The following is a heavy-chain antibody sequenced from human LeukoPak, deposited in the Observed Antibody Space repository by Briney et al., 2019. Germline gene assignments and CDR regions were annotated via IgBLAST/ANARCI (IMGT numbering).Heavy chain of an antibody. V-gene: IGHV3-23*01. CDR1: GFTFSSYA. CDR3: AKATQMTGGATSDY. CDR2: ISGSGGST. Sequence: QSGGSLRLSCAASGFTFSSYAMSWVRQAPGKGLEWVSAISGSGGSTYYADSVKGRFTISRDNSKNTLYLQMNSLRAEDTAVYYCAKATQMTGGATSDYWGQGTLVTVSS. J-gene: IGHJ4*02. D-gene: IGHD1-26*01.